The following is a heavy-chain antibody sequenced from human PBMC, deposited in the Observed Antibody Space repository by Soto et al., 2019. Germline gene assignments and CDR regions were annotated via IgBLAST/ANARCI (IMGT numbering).Heavy chain of an antibody. V-gene: IGHV6-1*01. J-gene: IGHJ6*02. CDR2: TYYRAKWYY. CDR3: ARESISYFCSGNYDIYYVYYVMDF. CDR1: GGRVCRTRSA. D-gene: IGHD3-10*01. Sequence: GGRVCRTRSASNRIRQTPSRGLEWLGRTYYRAKWYYDYAVSVKSRITINPDTSKNQFSLQLNSVTPEDTAVYYCARESISYFCSGNYDIYYVYYVMDFLLQRSTVTVSS.